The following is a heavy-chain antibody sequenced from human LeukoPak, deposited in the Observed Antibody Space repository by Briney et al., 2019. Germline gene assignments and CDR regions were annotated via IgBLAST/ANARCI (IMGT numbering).Heavy chain of an antibody. Sequence: ASVKVSCKASGYTFTSHGLSWARQAPGQGLEWMGWISIYSGNTNCAQKFQDRISMTTDTSTSTAYMELRSLKSDDTAVYYCARDPGGTWGFDYWGQGALVTVSS. D-gene: IGHD7-27*01. CDR2: ISIYSGNT. CDR1: GYTFTSHG. V-gene: IGHV1-18*01. CDR3: ARDPGGTWGFDY. J-gene: IGHJ4*02.